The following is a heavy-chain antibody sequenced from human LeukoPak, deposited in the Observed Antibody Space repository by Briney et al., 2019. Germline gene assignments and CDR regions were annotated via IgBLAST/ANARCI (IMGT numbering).Heavy chain of an antibody. Sequence: PSETLSLTCAVYGGSFSGYFWSWIRQPPGKGLEWIGEISHSGSTNCNPSLKSRVSTSFDTSKNQFSLKLSSVTAADTAVYYCARGSLGPRLNVWGQGTLVTVSS. CDR1: GGSFSGYF. J-gene: IGHJ4*02. V-gene: IGHV4-34*01. CDR2: ISHSGST. CDR3: ARGSLGPRLNV. D-gene: IGHD1-1*01.